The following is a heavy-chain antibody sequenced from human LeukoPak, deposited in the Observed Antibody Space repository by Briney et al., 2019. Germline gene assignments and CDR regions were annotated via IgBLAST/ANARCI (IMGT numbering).Heavy chain of an antibody. Sequence: PSDTLSLTCTVSGGLISRHYWSWIRQPPGEGLEWSGYIYYSGGTNYNPSLNSRVTISVDKCKYQFSMQLESVTPENTAVYYGVRSLPRAFDIWRQGTMVTVSS. J-gene: IGHJ3*02. CDR1: GGLISRHY. CDR3: VRSLPRAFDI. D-gene: IGHD3-10*01. V-gene: IGHV4-59*07. CDR2: IYYSGGT.